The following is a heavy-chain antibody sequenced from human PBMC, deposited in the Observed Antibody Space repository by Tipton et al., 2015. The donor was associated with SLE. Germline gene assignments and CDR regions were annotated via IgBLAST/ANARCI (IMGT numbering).Heavy chain of an antibody. J-gene: IGHJ4*02. Sequence: TLSLTCTVSGGSISSSSYYWGWIRQPPGKGLEWIGSIYYSGSTYYNPSLKSRVTISVDTSKNQFSLKLSSVAAADTAVYYCARLGRSSGWSSYWGQGTLVTVSS. D-gene: IGHD6-19*01. CDR1: GGSISSSSYY. V-gene: IGHV4-39*01. CDR3: ARLGRSSGWSSY. CDR2: IYYSGST.